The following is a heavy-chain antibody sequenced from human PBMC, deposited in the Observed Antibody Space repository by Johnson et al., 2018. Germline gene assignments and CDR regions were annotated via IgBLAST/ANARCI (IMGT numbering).Heavy chain of an antibody. Sequence: EVQLLETGGGLVQPGGSLRLSCAASGFTFSSYAMSWVRQAPGKGLEWVSAISGSGGSTYYADSVKGRFTISRDNPKNTLYRQRNSLRAEDTAIYYCAKDRAPPVVQNGFFDNWGQGTLVTVSS. CDR3: AKDRAPPVVQNGFFDN. V-gene: IGHV3-23*01. J-gene: IGHJ4*02. D-gene: IGHD3-10*01. CDR2: ISGSGGST. CDR1: GFTFSSYA.